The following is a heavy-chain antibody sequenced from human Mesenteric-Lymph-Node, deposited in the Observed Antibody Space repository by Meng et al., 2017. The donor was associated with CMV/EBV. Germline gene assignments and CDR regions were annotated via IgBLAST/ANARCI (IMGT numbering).Heavy chain of an antibody. CDR1: GGSFSGYY. J-gene: IGHJ4*02. CDR3: ARGSSYDILTGYFDY. V-gene: IGHV4-34*01. D-gene: IGHD3-9*01. Sequence: QGHFNRWGEGLVKPSGTLSLTCAVYGGSFSGYYWNWIRQSPEKGLEWIGEINHSGSTTYNPSFTSRIIISVDTSTNQISLNMSSVTAADTAVYYCARGSSYDILTGYFDYWGQGALVTVSS. CDR2: INHSGST.